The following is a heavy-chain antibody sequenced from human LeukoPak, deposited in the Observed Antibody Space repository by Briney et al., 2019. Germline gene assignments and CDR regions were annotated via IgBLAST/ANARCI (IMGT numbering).Heavy chain of an antibody. Sequence: GGSLRLSCAASGFSFSTYDMNWVRQAPGKGLEWVSFISGSGSSIYYADSVKGRFTISRDNAKNTLFLQMNSLRAEDTAVYYCARVRWGGLYYFDYWGQGTLVTVSS. CDR2: ISGSGSSI. CDR3: ARVRWGGLYYFDY. CDR1: GFSFSTYD. V-gene: IGHV3-48*03. J-gene: IGHJ4*02. D-gene: IGHD3-16*01.